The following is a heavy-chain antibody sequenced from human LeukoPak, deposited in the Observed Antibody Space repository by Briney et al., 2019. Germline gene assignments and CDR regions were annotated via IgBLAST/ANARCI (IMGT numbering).Heavy chain of an antibody. Sequence: GGSLRLSCAASGFTFSSYGMHWVRQAPDKGLEWVAVIWYDGSNKYYADSVKGRFTISRDNSRYTLYLQMNSLRAEDTAVYYCAKAVAGGFDYWGQGTLATVSS. CDR2: IWYDGSNK. J-gene: IGHJ4*02. D-gene: IGHD6-19*01. CDR3: AKAVAGGFDY. CDR1: GFTFSSYG. V-gene: IGHV3-33*06.